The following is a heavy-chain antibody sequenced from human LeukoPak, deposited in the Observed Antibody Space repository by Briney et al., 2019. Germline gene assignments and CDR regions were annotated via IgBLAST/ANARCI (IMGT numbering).Heavy chain of an antibody. CDR3: AKPGYCSGGSCYYYYYDMDV. Sequence: GGSLRLSCAASGFTFSSSSISWVRQAPGKGLEWVSAITDAVGSTHYADSVKGRFTISSDNSKNTVYLQMNSLRPEDMAVYYCAKPGYCSGGSCYYYYYDMDVWGQGTTVTVSS. J-gene: IGHJ6*02. V-gene: IGHV3-23*01. D-gene: IGHD2-15*01. CDR2: ITDAVGST. CDR1: GFTFSSSS.